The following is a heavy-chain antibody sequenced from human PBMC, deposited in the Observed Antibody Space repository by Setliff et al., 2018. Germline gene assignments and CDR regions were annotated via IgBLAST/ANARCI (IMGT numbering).Heavy chain of an antibody. J-gene: IGHJ4*02. CDR2: INNYSFKT. Sequence: ASVKVSCKASGYTFNNYGITWVRQAPGQGLEWMEWINNYSFKTTYPQKFLDRVTVTTDTSATTAYMELKNLRSDDTAVYYCARLVRYCTRTSCQRTPGAEYWGQGTLVTVSS. V-gene: IGHV1-18*01. D-gene: IGHD2-2*01. CDR3: ARLVRYCTRTSCQRTPGAEY. CDR1: GYTFNNYG.